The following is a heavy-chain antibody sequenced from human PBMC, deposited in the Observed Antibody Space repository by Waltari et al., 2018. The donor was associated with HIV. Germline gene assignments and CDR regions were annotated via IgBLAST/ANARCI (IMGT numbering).Heavy chain of an antibody. Sequence: QVQLHESGPGLVKPSETLSLPCTVSGDSIRSNSWNWLRQPPGKVLEWIGYIYYSGNTIYNPSLKSRATISVDTSKNQFSLRLNSVTAADTAVYYCARGAYGDDDCFDYWGQGSLVTVSS. J-gene: IGHJ4*02. D-gene: IGHD4-17*01. CDR2: IYYSGNT. V-gene: IGHV4-59*01. CDR3: ARGAYGDDDCFDY. CDR1: GDSIRSNS.